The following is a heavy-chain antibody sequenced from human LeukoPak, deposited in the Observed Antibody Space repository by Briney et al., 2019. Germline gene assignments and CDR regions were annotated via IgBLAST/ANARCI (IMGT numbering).Heavy chain of an antibody. CDR2: FSWNSGGI. CDR3: SKDIGAAAGTFYGMDV. Sequence: GRSLRLSCAASGFTFAEFAVHWVRPAPGKGLGWESGFSWNSGGIDYADTVKSPFTNSRDNAKNSLYLQMNRLRAEDTALYYCSKDIGAAAGTFYGMDVWGQGTTVTVSS. V-gene: IGHV3-9*01. CDR1: GFTFAEFA. J-gene: IGHJ6*02. D-gene: IGHD6-13*01.